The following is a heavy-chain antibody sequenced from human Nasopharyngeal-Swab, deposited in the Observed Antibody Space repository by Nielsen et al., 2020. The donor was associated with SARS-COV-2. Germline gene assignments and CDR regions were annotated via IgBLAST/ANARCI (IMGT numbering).Heavy chain of an antibody. CDR3: ARLPGYCIGNSCSGHYVMDV. V-gene: IGHV4-39*02. CDR1: GDSISSNDFY. Sequence: SETLSLTCTVSGDSISSNDFYWGWIRQPPGKGLEWIGSITRSGHTFYNPSVQSRITISADTSKNHFSLKLTSVTAADTAVYYCARLPGYCIGNSCSGHYVMDVRGQGTTVAVSS. CDR2: ITRSGHT. J-gene: IGHJ6*02. D-gene: IGHD2-2*01.